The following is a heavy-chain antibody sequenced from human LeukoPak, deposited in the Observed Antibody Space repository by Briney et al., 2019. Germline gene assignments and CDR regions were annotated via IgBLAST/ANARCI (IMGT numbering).Heavy chain of an antibody. CDR1: GGSISSYY. D-gene: IGHD3-10*01. Sequence: SETLSLTCTVSGGSISSYYWSWIRQPPGKGLEWIGYTYYSGSTNYNPSLKSRVTISVDTSKNQFSLKLSSVTAADTAVYYCARIRITMVRGVIMGYYFDYWGQGTLVTVSS. CDR2: TYYSGST. V-gene: IGHV4-59*01. J-gene: IGHJ4*02. CDR3: ARIRITMVRGVIMGYYFDY.